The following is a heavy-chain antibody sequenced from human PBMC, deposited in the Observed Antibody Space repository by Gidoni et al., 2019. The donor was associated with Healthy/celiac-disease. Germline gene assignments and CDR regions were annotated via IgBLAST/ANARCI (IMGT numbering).Heavy chain of an antibody. CDR1: GGSISSYY. J-gene: IGHJ5*02. CDR2: IYYSGST. CDR3: ARVPVATGRWFDP. D-gene: IGHD5-12*01. Sequence: QVQLQESGPGLVKPSETLSLTCTVSGGSISSYYWSWIRQPPGKGLEWIGYIYYSGSTNYNPSLKSRVTISVDTSKNQFSLKLSSVTAADTAVYYCARVPVATGRWFDPWGQGTLVTVSS. V-gene: IGHV4-59*01.